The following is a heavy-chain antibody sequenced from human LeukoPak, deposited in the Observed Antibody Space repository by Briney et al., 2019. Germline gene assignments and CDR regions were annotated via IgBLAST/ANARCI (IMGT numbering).Heavy chain of an antibody. J-gene: IGHJ4*02. CDR3: ARGGNWNYVREFDY. CDR1: GYSISSGYY. D-gene: IGHD1-7*01. Sequence: SETLSLTCTVSGYSISSGYYWGWIRQPPGKGLEWIGRIYHSGSTYYNTSLKSRVTISADTSKNPFTLKLSYVTAADTAVYYCARGGNWNYVREFDYWGQGTLVTVSS. CDR2: IYHSGST. V-gene: IGHV4-38-2*02.